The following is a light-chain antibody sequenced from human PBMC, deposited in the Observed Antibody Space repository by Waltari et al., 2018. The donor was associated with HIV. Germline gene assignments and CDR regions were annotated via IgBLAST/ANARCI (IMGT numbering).Light chain of an antibody. CDR1: NSNLGSNT. Sequence: QSVLTQPPSASGTPGQRVTISCSGSNSNLGSNTVNWYQQLPGTAPQLLIYGNRPRPSGVPARFSGSKSGTSASLAISGLQSDDEAHYYCAAWDDSLSVYVFATGTKVTVL. J-gene: IGLJ1*01. CDR2: GNR. V-gene: IGLV1-44*01. CDR3: AAWDDSLSVYV.